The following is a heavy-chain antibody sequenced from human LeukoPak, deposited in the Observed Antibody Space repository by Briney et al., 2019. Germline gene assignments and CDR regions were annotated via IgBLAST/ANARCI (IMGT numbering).Heavy chain of an antibody. V-gene: IGHV1-18*01. CDR3: AREGYCGGDCYSNKPPFDY. CDR1: GYTWTSYG. J-gene: IGHJ4*02. D-gene: IGHD2-21*02. CDR2: ISAYNGNT. Sequence: GASVKVSCKASGYTWTSYGFSWVRQAPGQGLEWMGWISAYNGNTNYAQKLQGRVTMTTDTSTSTAYMDLRSLRSDDTAVYYCAREGYCGGDCYSNKPPFDYWGQGTLVTVSS.